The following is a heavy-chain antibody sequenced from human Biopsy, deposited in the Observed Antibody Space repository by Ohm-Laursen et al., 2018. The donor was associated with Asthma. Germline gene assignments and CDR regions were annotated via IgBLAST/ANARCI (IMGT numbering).Heavy chain of an antibody. Sequence: SVKVSCKSLGGTFNTYVIGWVRQAPGQGLEWMGGINSVFGTTTYPQKFQDRVTITADDSTSTVYMELSSLRSEDTAVYYCARKAGSCISRTCYSLDFWGQGTLVTVSA. V-gene: IGHV1-69*13. D-gene: IGHD2-2*01. CDR1: GGTFNTYV. CDR2: INSVFGTT. CDR3: ARKAGSCISRTCYSLDF. J-gene: IGHJ4*02.